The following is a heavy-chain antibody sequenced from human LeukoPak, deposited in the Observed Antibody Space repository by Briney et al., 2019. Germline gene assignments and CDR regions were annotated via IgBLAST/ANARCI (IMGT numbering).Heavy chain of an antibody. CDR3: ASGSPPEYSSSSEGVWFDP. J-gene: IGHJ5*02. V-gene: IGHV4-34*01. CDR2: INHSGST. Sequence: SETLSLTCAVYGGSFSGYYWSWIRQPPGKGLEWIGEINHSGSTNYNPSLKSRVTISVDTSKNQFSLKLSSVTAADMAVYYCASGSPPEYSSSSEGVWFDPWGQGTLVTVSS. CDR1: GGSFSGYY. D-gene: IGHD6-6*01.